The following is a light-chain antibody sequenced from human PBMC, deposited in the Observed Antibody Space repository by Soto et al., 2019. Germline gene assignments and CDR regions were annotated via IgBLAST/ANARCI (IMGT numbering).Light chain of an antibody. CDR2: GAS. CDR3: KQYDNWPPYT. CDR1: QSVSSN. V-gene: IGKV3-15*01. Sequence: EIVMTQSPATLSVSPGERATLSCRASQSVSSNLAWYQQKPGQAPRLLIYGASTRATGIPVRFSGSGSGTEFTLTISSLQYEDFAVYYCKQYDNWPPYTFGQGTKLEIK. J-gene: IGKJ2*01.